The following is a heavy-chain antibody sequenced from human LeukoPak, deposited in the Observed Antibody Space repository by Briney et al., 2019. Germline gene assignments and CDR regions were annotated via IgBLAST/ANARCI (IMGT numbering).Heavy chain of an antibody. D-gene: IGHD3-10*01. CDR3: AKEYSPYYYGSGSYLDAFDI. V-gene: IGHV3-23*01. CDR2: ISGSGGST. CDR1: GFTFSSYG. J-gene: IGHJ3*02. Sequence: GGSLRLSCAASGFTFSSYGMSWVRQAPGKGLEWVSAISGSGGSTYYADSVKGRFTISRDNSKNTLYLQMNSLRAEDTAVYYCAKEYSPYYYGSGSYLDAFDIWGQGTMVTVSS.